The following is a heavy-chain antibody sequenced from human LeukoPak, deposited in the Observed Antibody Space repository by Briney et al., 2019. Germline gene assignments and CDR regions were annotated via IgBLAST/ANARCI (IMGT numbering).Heavy chain of an antibody. J-gene: IGHJ4*02. CDR1: GFTFSSYA. Sequence: GGSLRLSCAASGFTFSSYAMSWVRQAPGKGLEWVSAISGSGGSTYYADSVKGRFTISRDNSKNTLYLQMNSLRAEDTAVYYCAKVHPPNRIVVVPAAVDYWGQGTLVTVSS. D-gene: IGHD2-2*01. CDR2: ISGSGGST. V-gene: IGHV3-23*01. CDR3: AKVHPPNRIVVVPAAVDY.